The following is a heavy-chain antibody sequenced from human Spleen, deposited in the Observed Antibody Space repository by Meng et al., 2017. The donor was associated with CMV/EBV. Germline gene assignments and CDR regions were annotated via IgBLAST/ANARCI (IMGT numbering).Heavy chain of an antibody. V-gene: IGHV4-30-4*01. CDR1: GWSLHSGDYY. Sequence: QVGLGVSGPGLVKPSQTLSLSRTVPGWSLHSGDYYWSWTRQPPGKGREWIGYIYYTGSTYYIPSLKSRVTISMDTSKNQFSLRLSSVTAAYTAVYYCARHHHSPTFDYWGQGTLVTVSS. CDR3: ARHHHSPTFDY. J-gene: IGHJ4*02. D-gene: IGHD1-14*01. CDR2: IYYTGST.